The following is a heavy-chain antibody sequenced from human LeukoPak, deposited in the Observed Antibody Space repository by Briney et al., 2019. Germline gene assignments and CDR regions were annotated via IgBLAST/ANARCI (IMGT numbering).Heavy chain of an antibody. CDR3: ARMGCGSYPNYFDF. J-gene: IGHJ4*02. V-gene: IGHV2-70*11. Sequence: SGPALVKPTQPLTLTCTFSGFSLSTSGMCVNWIRQPPVKALEWLARIDWDDDKYYSTSLKTRLTISKDTSKNQVVLTMTNMDPEDTATYYCARMGCGSYPNYFDFWGQGALVTVSS. D-gene: IGHD3-16*02. CDR1: GFSLSTSGMC. CDR2: IDWDDDK.